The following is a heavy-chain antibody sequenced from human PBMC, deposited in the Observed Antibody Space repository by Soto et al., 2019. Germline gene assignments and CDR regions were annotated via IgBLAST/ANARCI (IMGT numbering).Heavy chain of an antibody. D-gene: IGHD3-16*01. CDR2: IGLSGDTI. J-gene: IGHJ4*02. CDR1: GFSFTNYE. CDR3: ARESFSASPNFFDY. Sequence: PVGSLRLSWAVSGFSFTNYEMNWVRQAPGKGLEWIAYIGLSGDTIYYADSVKGRFTISRDHAKNSLELQMNSLRADDTALYYCARESFSASPNFFDYWGRGTQVTVSS. V-gene: IGHV3-48*03.